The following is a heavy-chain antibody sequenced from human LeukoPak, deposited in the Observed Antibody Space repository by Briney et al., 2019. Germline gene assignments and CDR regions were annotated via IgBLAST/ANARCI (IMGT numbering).Heavy chain of an antibody. CDR3: ARDRQYASGSPIDF. CDR1: GGSISSSSYY. Sequence: SETLSLTCTVSGGSISSSSYYWGWIRQPPGKGLEWIGSIYYSGSTYYNPSLKSRVTISVDTSKNQFSLKLSSVTAADTAVYYCARDRQYASGSPIDFWGQGTLVTVSS. D-gene: IGHD3-10*01. V-gene: IGHV4-39*02. J-gene: IGHJ4*02. CDR2: IYYSGST.